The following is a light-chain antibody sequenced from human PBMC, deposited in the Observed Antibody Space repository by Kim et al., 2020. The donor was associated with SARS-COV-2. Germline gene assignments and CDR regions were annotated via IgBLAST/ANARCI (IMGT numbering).Light chain of an antibody. CDR3: CSYTTSSPYV. CDR1: SSDIGDYNY. J-gene: IGLJ1*01. CDR2: DVT. Sequence: GQSITISCTGTSSDIGDYNYVSWYQQYPGNAPKLMIYDVTKRPSGVSNRFSGSKSGNTASLTISGLQTDDEADYYCCSYTTSSPYVFGTGTKVTVL. V-gene: IGLV2-14*03.